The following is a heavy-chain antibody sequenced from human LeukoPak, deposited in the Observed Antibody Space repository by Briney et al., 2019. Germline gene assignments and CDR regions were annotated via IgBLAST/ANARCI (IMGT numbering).Heavy chain of an antibody. CDR3: ARDLNYDSSGYPGN. V-gene: IGHV3-21*01. Sequence: GGSLRLSCAASGFTFSSYSMNWVRQAPGKGLEWVSSISSSSSYIYYADSVKGRFTISRDNAKNSLYLQMNSLRAEDTAVHYCARDLNYDSSGYPGNWGQGTLVTVSS. J-gene: IGHJ4*02. D-gene: IGHD3-22*01. CDR1: GFTFSSYS. CDR2: ISSSSSYI.